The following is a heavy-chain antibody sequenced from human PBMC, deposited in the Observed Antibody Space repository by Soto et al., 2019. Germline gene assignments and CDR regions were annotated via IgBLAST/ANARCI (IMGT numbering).Heavy chain of an antibody. CDR2: IYHSGST. V-gene: IGHV4-30-2*01. J-gene: IGHJ4*03. D-gene: IGHD3-3*01. CDR3: ARIITIFGVADFYFDY. Sequence: SETLSLTCTVSGGSISSGGYYWSWIRQPPGKGLEWIGYIYHSGSTYYNPSLKSRVTISVDRSKNQFSLKLSSVTAADTAVYYCARIITIFGVADFYFDYWGQGTTVTVSS. CDR1: GGSISSGGYY.